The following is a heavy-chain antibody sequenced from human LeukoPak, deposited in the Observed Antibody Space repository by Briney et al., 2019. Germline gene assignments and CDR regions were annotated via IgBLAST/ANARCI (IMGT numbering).Heavy chain of an antibody. V-gene: IGHV4-34*01. CDR2: INHSGST. D-gene: IGHD2-15*01. CDR1: GVSFSGYY. Sequence: PSETLSLTCAVYGVSFSGYYWSWLRQPPGKGLEWIGEINHSGSTNYNPSLKSRFTITVDTSKNQFSLKLSSVTAADTAVYYCARPRAPTRYCSGGSCPFGYWGQGTLVTVSS. CDR3: ARPRAPTRYCSGGSCPFGY. J-gene: IGHJ4*02.